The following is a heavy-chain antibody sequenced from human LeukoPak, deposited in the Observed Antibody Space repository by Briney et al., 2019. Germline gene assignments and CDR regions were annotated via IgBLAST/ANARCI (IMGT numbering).Heavy chain of an antibody. J-gene: IGHJ4*02. CDR1: GFTFSSFW. D-gene: IGHD5-12*01. CDR3: ARDGGVSGYDLLDY. Sequence: PGGSLRLSCAASGFTFSSFWMTWVRQAPAKGLEGVANINQDGSEKYYVDSVKSRFTISRDNAKNSVYLQMNSLRAEDTAVYYCARDGGVSGYDLLDYWGQGTLVTVSS. V-gene: IGHV3-7*01. CDR2: INQDGSEK.